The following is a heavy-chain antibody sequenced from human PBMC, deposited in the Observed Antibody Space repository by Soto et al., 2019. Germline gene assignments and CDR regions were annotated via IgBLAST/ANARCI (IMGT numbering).Heavy chain of an antibody. J-gene: IGHJ4*02. CDR2: INWNGGST. CDR1: GFTFDDYG. V-gene: IGHV3-20*01. D-gene: IGHD3-9*01. CDR3: ARLRVRRGYDILTGYYYFDY. Sequence: GGSLRLSCAASGFTFDDYGMSWVRQAPGKGLEWVSGINWNGGSTGYADSVKGRFTISRDNAKNSLYLQMNSLRAEDTALYHCARLRVRRGYDILTGYYYFDYWGQGTLVTVSS.